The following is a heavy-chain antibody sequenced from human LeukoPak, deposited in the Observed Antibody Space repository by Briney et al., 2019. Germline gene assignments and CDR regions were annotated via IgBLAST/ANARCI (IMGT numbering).Heavy chain of an antibody. J-gene: IGHJ4*02. Sequence: TSETLSLTCTVSGGSISSSSYYWGWIRQPPGKGLEWIGSIYYSGSTYYNPSLKSRVTISVDTSKNQFSLKLSSVTAADTAVYYCARDQPTFSIDYWGQGTLVTVSS. CDR3: ARDQPTFSIDY. V-gene: IGHV4-39*07. CDR2: IYYSGST. CDR1: GGSISSSSYY. D-gene: IGHD3-16*01.